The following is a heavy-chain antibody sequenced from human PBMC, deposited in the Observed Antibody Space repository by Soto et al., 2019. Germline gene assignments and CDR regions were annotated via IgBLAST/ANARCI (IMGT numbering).Heavy chain of an antibody. J-gene: IGHJ6*02. CDR3: AKDAVSGSRRVPFNYYGMDV. CDR1: GFSFSIYG. V-gene: IGHV3-30*18. CDR2: ISYDGSER. D-gene: IGHD3-10*01. Sequence: QVQLVESGGGVVQPGRSLRLSCAASGFSFSIYGMHWVRQAPGKGLQWVAAISYDGSERYYADSVKGRFTISRDNSNNTLYLQMNSRRDEDTAVYYCAKDAVSGSRRVPFNYYGMDVWGQGTTVTVSS.